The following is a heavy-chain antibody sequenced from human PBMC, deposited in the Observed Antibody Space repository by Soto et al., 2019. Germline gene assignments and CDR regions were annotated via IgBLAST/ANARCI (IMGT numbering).Heavy chain of an antibody. J-gene: IGHJ5*02. CDR1: GGSISNSGHS. CDR2: FYSSGST. CDR3: ARHLDTAMVIAPRLWGWFDP. Sequence: PSETLSLTCSVSGGSISNSGHSWGWIRQPPGKGLEWIGSFYSSGSTYYNPSLKSRVTISVDTSKNQFSLRLRSVTAADTTVYYCARHLDTAMVIAPRLWGWFDPWGQGTLVTVSS. D-gene: IGHD5-18*01. V-gene: IGHV4-39*01.